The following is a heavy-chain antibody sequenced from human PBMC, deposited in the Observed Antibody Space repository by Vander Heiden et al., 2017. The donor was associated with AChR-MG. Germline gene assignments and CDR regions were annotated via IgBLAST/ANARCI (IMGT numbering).Heavy chain of an antibody. D-gene: IGHD3-10*01. CDR3: ARNGPYGAFDI. J-gene: IGHJ3*02. CDR1: GGSISCGGYY. Sequence: QVQLQESGPGLVEPSQTLSLTCTVSGGSISCGGYYWSWIRQHPGKGLEWIGYIYYSGSTYYNPSLKSRVTISVDTSKNQFSLKLSSVTAADTAVYYCARNGPYGAFDIWGQGTMVTVSS. CDR2: IYYSGST. V-gene: IGHV4-31*03.